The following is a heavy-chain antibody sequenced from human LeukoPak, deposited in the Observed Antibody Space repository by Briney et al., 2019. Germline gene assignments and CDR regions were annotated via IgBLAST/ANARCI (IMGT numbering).Heavy chain of an antibody. CDR1: GYTFTGYY. V-gene: IGHV1-2*06. CDR2: INPNSGGT. Sequence: ASVKVSCKASGYTFTGYYMHWVRQAPGQGLEWMGRINPNSGGTNYAQKFQGRVTMTRDSSISTAYMELSRLRSDDTALYYGARARAGTNNFDYWGQGTLVTVSS. D-gene: IGHD6-19*01. J-gene: IGHJ4*02. CDR3: ARARAGTNNFDY.